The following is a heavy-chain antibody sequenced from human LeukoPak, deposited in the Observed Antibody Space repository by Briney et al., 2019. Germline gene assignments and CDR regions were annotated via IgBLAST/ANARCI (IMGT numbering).Heavy chain of an antibody. V-gene: IGHV1-8*02. CDR2: MSPNSGDT. D-gene: IGHD7-27*01. J-gene: IGHJ4*02. CDR1: GGTFSSYA. CDR3: VRTPPNWGFDY. Sequence: ASVKVSCKASGGTFSSYAISWVRQATGQGLEWMGWMSPNSGDTGYAQKFQGRVTMTSDSSISTAYMELSSLRSEDTAIYYCVRTPPNWGFDYWGQGTLVTVSS.